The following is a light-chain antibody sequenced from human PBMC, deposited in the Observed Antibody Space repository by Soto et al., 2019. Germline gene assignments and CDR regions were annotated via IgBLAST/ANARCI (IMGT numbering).Light chain of an antibody. J-gene: IGLJ2*01. CDR3: QTWVTGIVV. CDR2: LNIDGSH. Sequence: QSVLTQSPSASASLGASVKLICTLSSGHSSHAIAWHQQQPEKGPRYLMNLNIDGSHSKGDGIPDRFSGSSSGAERYLTISSLQSEDEADYYCQTWVTGIVVFGGGTKLTVL. V-gene: IGLV4-69*01. CDR1: SGHSSHA.